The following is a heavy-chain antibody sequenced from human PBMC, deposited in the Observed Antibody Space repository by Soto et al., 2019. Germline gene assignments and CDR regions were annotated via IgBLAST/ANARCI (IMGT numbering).Heavy chain of an antibody. CDR2: IKSKTDGGTT. Sequence: GGSLRLSCAASGFTFSNAWMNWVRQAPGKGLEWVGRIKSKTDGGTTDYAAPVKGRFTISRDDSKNRLYLQMNSLKTEDTAVYYCTTVSGRTYSSSWFEYYYGMDVWGQGTTVTVSS. CDR1: GFTFSNAW. CDR3: TTVSGRTYSSSWFEYYYGMDV. V-gene: IGHV3-15*07. D-gene: IGHD6-13*01. J-gene: IGHJ6*02.